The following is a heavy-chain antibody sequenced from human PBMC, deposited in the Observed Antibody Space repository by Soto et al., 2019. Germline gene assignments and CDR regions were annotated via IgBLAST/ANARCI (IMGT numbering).Heavy chain of an antibody. V-gene: IGHV5-51*01. CDR2: IYPDNSDT. CDR3: ARQAATVATVPLLYFDP. Sequence: PGVPLKISCKASGYSIPGYWIGWVRQMPGKGLEWMGIIYPDNSDTRYSPSFQGQVTISADKSINTAYLQWSSLKASDTAMYYCARQAATVATVPLLYFDPWGQGTLVTVSS. D-gene: IGHD1-1*01. J-gene: IGHJ4*02. CDR1: GYSIPGYW.